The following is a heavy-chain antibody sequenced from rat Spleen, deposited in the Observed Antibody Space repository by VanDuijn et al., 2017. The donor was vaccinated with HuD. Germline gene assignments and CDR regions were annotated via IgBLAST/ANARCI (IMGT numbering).Heavy chain of an antibody. D-gene: IGHD1-10*01. Sequence: EVQLVESGGGLEQPGNSLKLSCAASGFTFSDYYMAWVRQAPTKGLEWVASITNTGGSTYYPDSVKGRFTISRDNAKSTLYLQMDSLRSEDTATYYCATNIPRGDYWGQGVMVTVSS. CDR1: GFTFSDYY. V-gene: IGHV5S23*01. CDR2: ITNTGGST. CDR3: ATNIPRGDY. J-gene: IGHJ2*01.